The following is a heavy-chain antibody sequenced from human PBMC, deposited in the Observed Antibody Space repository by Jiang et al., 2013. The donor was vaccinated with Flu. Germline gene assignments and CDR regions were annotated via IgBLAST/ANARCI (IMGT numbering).Heavy chain of an antibody. CDR2: IYYSGST. CDR1: GGSISSYY. J-gene: IGHJ4*02. Sequence: PGLVKPSETLSLTCTVSGGSISSYYWSWIRQPPGKGLEWIGYIYYSGSTNYNPSLKSRVTISVDTSKNQFSLKLSSVTAADTAVYYCASKKHYGDPLGYWGQGTLVTVSS. CDR3: ASKKHYGDPLGY. V-gene: IGHV4-59*01. D-gene: IGHD4-17*01.